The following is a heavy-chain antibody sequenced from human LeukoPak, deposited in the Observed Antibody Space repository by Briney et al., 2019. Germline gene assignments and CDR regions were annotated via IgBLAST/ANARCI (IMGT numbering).Heavy chain of an antibody. CDR3: ARDSSYSYGYLGYTP. D-gene: IGHD5-18*01. CDR2: ISGSGGST. Sequence: GGSLRLSCAASGFTFSSYAMSWVRQAPGKGLEWVSAISGSGGSTYYADSVKGRFTISRDNSKNTLYLQMNSLRAEDTAVYYCARDSSYSYGYLGYTPWGQGTLVTVSS. CDR1: GFTFSSYA. J-gene: IGHJ5*02. V-gene: IGHV3-23*01.